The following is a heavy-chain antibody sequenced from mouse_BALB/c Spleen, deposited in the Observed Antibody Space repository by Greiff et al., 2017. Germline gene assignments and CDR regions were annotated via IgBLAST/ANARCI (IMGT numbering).Heavy chain of an antibody. CDR1: GFTFSSFG. Sequence: EVQVVESGGGLVQPGGSRKLSCAASGFTFSSFGMHWVRQAPEKGLEWVAYISSGSSTIYYADTVKGRFTISRDNPKNTLFLQMTSLRSEDTAMYCCARYGNYAMDYWGQGTSVTVSA. V-gene: IGHV5-17*02. J-gene: IGHJ4*01. D-gene: IGHD2-1*01. CDR2: ISSGSSTI. CDR3: ARYGNYAMDY.